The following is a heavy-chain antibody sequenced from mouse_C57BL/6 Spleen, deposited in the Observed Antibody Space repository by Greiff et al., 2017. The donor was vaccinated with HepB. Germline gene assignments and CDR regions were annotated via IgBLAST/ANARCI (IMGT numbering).Heavy chain of an antibody. V-gene: IGHV1-19*01. CDR2: INPYNGGT. Sequence: EVQLQQSGPVLVKPGASVKMSCKASGYTFTDYYMNWVKQSHGKSLEWIGVINPYNGGTSYNQKFKGKATLTVDKSSSTAYMELNSLTSEDSAVYYCLIYYDYDRGFAYWGRGTLVTVSA. CDR1: GYTFTDYY. CDR3: LIYYDYDRGFAY. D-gene: IGHD2-4*01. J-gene: IGHJ3*01.